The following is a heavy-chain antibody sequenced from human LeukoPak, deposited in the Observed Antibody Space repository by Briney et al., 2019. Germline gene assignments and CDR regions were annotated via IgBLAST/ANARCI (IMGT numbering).Heavy chain of an antibody. Sequence: GGSLRLSCAASGFTFSSYGMHWVRQAPGKGLEWVSFIRYDGSNEYYADSVKGRFTISRDNAKNSLYLQMSSLRAEDTAVYYCARVRDGYKPPKLSSYYYMDVWGKGTTVTISS. CDR3: ARVRDGYKPPKLSSYYYMDV. J-gene: IGHJ6*03. CDR2: IRYDGSNE. CDR1: GFTFSSYG. V-gene: IGHV3-30*02. D-gene: IGHD5-24*01.